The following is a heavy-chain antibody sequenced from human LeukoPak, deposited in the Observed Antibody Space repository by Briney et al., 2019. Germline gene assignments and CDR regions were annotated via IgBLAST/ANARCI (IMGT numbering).Heavy chain of an antibody. Sequence: PGGSLRLSCVVSGLTFSSYSMSWVRQAPGKGLDWVSGISASGGDTWYPDSVKGRFTISRDNSKNTLSLQMSSLRVEDTAMYYCAKDAAGPEYWGQRTLVTVSS. CDR3: AKDAAGPEY. J-gene: IGHJ4*02. V-gene: IGHV3-23*01. D-gene: IGHD6-13*01. CDR2: ISASGGDT. CDR1: GLTFSSYS.